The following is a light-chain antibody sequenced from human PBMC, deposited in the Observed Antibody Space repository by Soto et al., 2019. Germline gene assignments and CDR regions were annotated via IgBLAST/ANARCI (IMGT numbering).Light chain of an antibody. CDR3: QQYNKWPPYT. CDR2: GAS. J-gene: IGKJ2*01. CDR1: QSVSSN. V-gene: IGKV3-15*01. Sequence: EIVMTQSPATLSVSPGERATLSCRASQSVSSNLAWYQQKPGQGPRLLIYGASTRATSIPARFSGSASGTEFTLTITSLQSEDFAVYYCQQYNKWPPYTFGQGTKLEIK.